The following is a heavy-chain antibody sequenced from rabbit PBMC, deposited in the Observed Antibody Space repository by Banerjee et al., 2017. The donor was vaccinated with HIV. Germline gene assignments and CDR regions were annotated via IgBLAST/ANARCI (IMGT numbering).Heavy chain of an antibody. V-gene: IGHV1S45*01. D-gene: IGHD4-1*01. Sequence: QEQLEESGGGLVKPEGSLTLTCTASGFTLSSYWIFWGRRAPGKGLEWIACIYAGSSGSTYYASWAKGRFTISKTSSTTVTLQMTSLTAADTATYFCARDLAGVIGWNFNLWGQGTLVTVS. CDR1: GFTLSSYW. J-gene: IGHJ4*01. CDR2: IYAGSSGST. CDR3: ARDLAGVIGWNFNL.